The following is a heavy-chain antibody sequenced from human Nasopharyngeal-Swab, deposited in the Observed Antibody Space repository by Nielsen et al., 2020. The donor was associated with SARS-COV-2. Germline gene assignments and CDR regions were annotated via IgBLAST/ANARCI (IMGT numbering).Heavy chain of an antibody. V-gene: IGHV4-34*01. CDR1: GGSFSGYY. D-gene: IGHD3-22*01. CDR2: INHSGST. J-gene: IGHJ6*02. CDR3: ARGSTMNGYYGMDV. Sequence: SETLSLTCAVYGGSFSGYYWSWIRQPPGKGLEWIGEINHSGSTNYNPSLKSRVTISVDTSKTQFSLKLSSVTAADTAVYYCARGSTMNGYYGMDVWGQGTEVTVSS.